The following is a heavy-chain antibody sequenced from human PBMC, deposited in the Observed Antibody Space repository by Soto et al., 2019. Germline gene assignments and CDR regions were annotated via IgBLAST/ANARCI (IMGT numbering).Heavy chain of an antibody. J-gene: IGHJ4*02. CDR2: VSSDGRNI. D-gene: IGHD3-22*01. V-gene: IGHV3-30*03. Sequence: QVQLVESGGGIVQPGRSLRLSCAASGFPFSRYAMHWVRQAPGKGLEWVAVVSSDGRNIYYRDSVKGRFTISRDNSKNTLYLQLNSLTIEDTALYYCARPFYYDGSGYLEYWGQGTLLTVSS. CDR3: ARPFYYDGSGYLEY. CDR1: GFPFSRYA.